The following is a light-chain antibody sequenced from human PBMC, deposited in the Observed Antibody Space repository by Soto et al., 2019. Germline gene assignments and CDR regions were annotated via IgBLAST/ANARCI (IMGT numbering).Light chain of an antibody. CDR2: CAS. Sequence: EIVLTPSPFTLSLSPVERVTLSCRACQSVSRHIAWSAQKRGRAPRLLIYCASTRATGIPDRFSGSGSGTEFTLTISSLQSEDFAVYYCQLYNNWPPTFGQGTKVDIK. CDR1: QSVSRH. V-gene: IGKV3-15*01. J-gene: IGKJ1*01. CDR3: QLYNNWPPT.